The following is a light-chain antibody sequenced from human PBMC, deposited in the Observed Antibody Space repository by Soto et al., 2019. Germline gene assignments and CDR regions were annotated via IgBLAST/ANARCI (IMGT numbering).Light chain of an antibody. CDR1: QTVNSDY. Sequence: EIVLTQSPGTLSFSPGETATLSCRASQTVNSDYLAWFQQRPGQAPRLLIFATSRRATGIPDRFSGSGSGTQFTLTISRLQSEDSAVYFCQQNNRWPHITFGQGTRLEIK. CDR3: QQNNRWPHIT. J-gene: IGKJ5*01. CDR2: ATS. V-gene: IGKV3-20*01.